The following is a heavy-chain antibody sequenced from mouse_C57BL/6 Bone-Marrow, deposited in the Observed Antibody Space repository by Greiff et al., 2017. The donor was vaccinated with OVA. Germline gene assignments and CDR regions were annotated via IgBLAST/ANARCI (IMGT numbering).Heavy chain of an antibody. CDR3: ARGGFLILRYFDY. CDR2: INPYNGGT. V-gene: IGHV1-19*01. J-gene: IGHJ2*01. CDR1: GYTFTDYY. D-gene: IGHD1-1*01. Sequence: EVQLQQSGPVLVKPGASVKMSCKASGYTFTDYYMNWVKQSHGKSLEWIGVINPYNGGTSYNQKFKGKATLTVDKSSSTAYMELNSLTSEDSAVYYCARGGFLILRYFDYWGQGTTLTVSS.